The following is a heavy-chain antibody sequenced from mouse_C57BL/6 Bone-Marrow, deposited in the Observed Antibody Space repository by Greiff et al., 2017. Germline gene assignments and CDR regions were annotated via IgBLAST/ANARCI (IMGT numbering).Heavy chain of an antibody. Sequence: VQLQQSGPELVKPGASVKISCKASGYSFTSYYIHWVKQRPGQGLEWIGWIYPGSGNTKYNEKFKGKATLTADTSSSTAYMQLSSLTSEDSAVYYCARCYYDAGFAYWGQGTLVTVSA. CDR3: ARCYYDAGFAY. V-gene: IGHV1-66*01. CDR2: IYPGSGNT. J-gene: IGHJ3*01. D-gene: IGHD1-1*01. CDR1: GYSFTSYY.